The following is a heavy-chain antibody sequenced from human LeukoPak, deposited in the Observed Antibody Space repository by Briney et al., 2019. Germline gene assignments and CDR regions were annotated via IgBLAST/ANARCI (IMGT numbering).Heavy chain of an antibody. CDR1: GFTFIHYD. Sequence: PGGSLRLSCAASGFTFIHYDMHWVRQVIGKGLEWVSAIGIRGDTHYSGSVKGRFTISRGNAESSLYLQMNSLRAEDTAVYYCARGGIQVSGIDEFDYWGQGTLVTVSS. V-gene: IGHV3-13*01. J-gene: IGHJ4*02. D-gene: IGHD6-19*01. CDR2: IGIRGDT. CDR3: ARGGIQVSGIDEFDY.